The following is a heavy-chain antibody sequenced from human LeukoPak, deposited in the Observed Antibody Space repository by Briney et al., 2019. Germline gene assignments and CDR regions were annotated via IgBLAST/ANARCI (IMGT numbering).Heavy chain of an antibody. V-gene: IGHV4-34*01. CDR3: AGKAVAGPYFDY. CDR2: INHRGST. D-gene: IGHD6-19*01. J-gene: IGHJ4*02. Sequence: PSETLSLTCTVSGASISNYYWSWIRQPPGKGLEWIGEINHRGSTNYNPSLKSRVSISVDTSKNQFSLKLTSVTAADTAVYYCAGKAVAGPYFDYWGQGTLVTVSS. CDR1: GASISNYY.